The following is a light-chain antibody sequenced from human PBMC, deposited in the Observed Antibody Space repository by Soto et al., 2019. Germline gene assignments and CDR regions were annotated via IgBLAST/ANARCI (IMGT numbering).Light chain of an antibody. Sequence: QAVLTQPPSVSGAPGQRVTISCSGNSSNIGAGFDVHWYQQLPGAAPKLLIYASTNRPSGVPDRFSGSKSDTSASLAITGLQIDDEADYYCSSYTSTSTLGFGGGTQLTVL. CDR2: AST. CDR1: SSNIGAGFD. V-gene: IGLV1-40*01. CDR3: SSYTSTSTLG. J-gene: IGLJ2*01.